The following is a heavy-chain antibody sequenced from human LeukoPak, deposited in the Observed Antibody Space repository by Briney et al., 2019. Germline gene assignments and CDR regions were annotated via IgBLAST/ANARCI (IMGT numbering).Heavy chain of an antibody. J-gene: IGHJ4*02. CDR3: ARGPIAAAGDY. V-gene: IGHV1-18*01. CDR1: AYIFTNYG. CDR2: INTNNGNT. D-gene: IGHD6-13*01. Sequence: ASVKVSCKASAYIFTNYGLTWVRQAPGQGLEWMGWINTNNGNTNYVQKFQGRVTMTTETSTTTAYMELRSLRSDDTAVYYCARGPIAAAGDYWGQGTLVTVSS.